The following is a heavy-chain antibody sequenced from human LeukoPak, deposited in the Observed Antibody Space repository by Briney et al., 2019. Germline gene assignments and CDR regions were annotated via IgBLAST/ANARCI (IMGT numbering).Heavy chain of an antibody. CDR3: ARATHYDFWSGSPRYYFDY. CDR1: GYTFTGYY. V-gene: IGHV1-2*06. D-gene: IGHD3-3*01. CDR2: INPNSGGT. J-gene: IGHJ4*02. Sequence: ASVKVSCKASGYTFTGYYMHWVRQAPGQGLEWMGRINPNSGGTNYAQKLQGRVTMTTDTSTSTAYMELRSLRSDDTAVYYCARATHYDFWSGSPRYYFDYWGQGTLVAVSS.